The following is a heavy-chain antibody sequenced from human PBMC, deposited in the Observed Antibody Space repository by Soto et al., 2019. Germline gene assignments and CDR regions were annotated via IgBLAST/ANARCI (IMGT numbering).Heavy chain of an antibody. CDR1: GGSFRSSSYY. D-gene: IGHD3-22*01. Sequence: QLQLQESGPGLVKPSETLSLNCAVSGGSFRSSSYYWGWIRQPPGKALEWVGNIFYSGSAYYNPSLKTRVSISVDTSRNQCSLRLSSVTAADTAVYYCARPLHYSYDSSGSPPWMDWGLGTLVTVSS. J-gene: IGHJ4*02. CDR2: IFYSGSA. CDR3: ARPLHYSYDSSGSPPWMD. V-gene: IGHV4-39*01.